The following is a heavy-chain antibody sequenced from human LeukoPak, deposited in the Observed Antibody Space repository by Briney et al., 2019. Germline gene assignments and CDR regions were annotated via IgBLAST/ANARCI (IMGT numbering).Heavy chain of an antibody. CDR1: SGSISNFY. Sequence: SETLCLTCTVSSGSISNFYWSWIRQPPGKGLEWIGCIYYSGSTNYNPSLKSRVTISVDTSKNQFSLKLNSVTAADTAVYYCARGGLGGITAYSNYLFDYWGQGTMVTVSS. V-gene: IGHV4-59*08. D-gene: IGHD4-11*01. CDR3: ARGGLGGITAYSNYLFDY. CDR2: IYYSGST. J-gene: IGHJ4*02.